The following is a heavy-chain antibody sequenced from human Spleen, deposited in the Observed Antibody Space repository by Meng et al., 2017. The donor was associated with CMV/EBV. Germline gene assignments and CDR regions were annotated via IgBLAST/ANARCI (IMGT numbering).Heavy chain of an antibody. CDR1: GGSISSYY. Sequence: SETLSLTCIVSGGSISSYYWSWIRQPPGKGLEWIGYIYYSGSTYYNPSLKSRVTMSLDTSKNQVSLKLSSVTAADTAVYYCARFNTAGGMDVWGQGTTVTVSS. V-gene: IGHV4-59*01. J-gene: IGHJ6*02. D-gene: IGHD3-10*01. CDR2: IYYSGST. CDR3: ARFNTAGGMDV.